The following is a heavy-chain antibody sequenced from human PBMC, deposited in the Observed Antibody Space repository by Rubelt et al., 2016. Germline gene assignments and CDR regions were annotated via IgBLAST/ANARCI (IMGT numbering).Heavy chain of an antibody. Sequence: EVQLVESGGGLVQPGGSLRLSCAASGFTFSSYSMNWVRQAPGKGLEWVSYISSSSTIYYADSVKGRFTISRDNAKNSLYLQMNSLRAEDTAVYYCAKWLGYGLYWGQGTLVTVSS. D-gene: IGHD6-19*01. J-gene: IGHJ4*02. CDR2: ISSSSTI. CDR3: AKWLGYGLY. V-gene: IGHV3-48*04. CDR1: GFTFSSYS.